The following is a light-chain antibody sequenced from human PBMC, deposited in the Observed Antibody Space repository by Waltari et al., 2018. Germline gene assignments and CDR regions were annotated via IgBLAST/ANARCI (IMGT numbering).Light chain of an antibody. CDR2: WAS. CDR3: HQYYATPYT. CDR1: QSVLYSPNNKNY. V-gene: IGKV4-1*01. Sequence: DIVMTQSPASLAVSLGARATINCKSSQSVLYSPNNKNYLTWYQQKPGQPPKLLLYWASTRESGVPDRFSGSGSGTDFTLTISSLQAEDVAVYYCHQYYATPYTFGQGTKLEIK. J-gene: IGKJ2*01.